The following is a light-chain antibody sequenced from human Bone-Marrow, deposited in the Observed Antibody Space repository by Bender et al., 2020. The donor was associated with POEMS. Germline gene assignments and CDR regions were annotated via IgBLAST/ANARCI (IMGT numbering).Light chain of an antibody. J-gene: IGLJ2*01. CDR2: EVS. CDR3: CSYSVINTLV. Sequence: QSALTQPASVSGSPGQSVTISCTGSSSDVGGYEFVSWYQQHPGEAPKLVIYEVSNRPSGVSDRFSGSKSGNTASLTISGLQAEDEASYYCCSYSVINTLVFGGGTKMTVL. CDR1: SSDVGGYEF. V-gene: IGLV2-14*01.